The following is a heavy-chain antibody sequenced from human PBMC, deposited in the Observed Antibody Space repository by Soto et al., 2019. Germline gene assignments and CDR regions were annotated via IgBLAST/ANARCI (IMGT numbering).Heavy chain of an antibody. D-gene: IGHD2-15*01. CDR1: GFTFSSYA. J-gene: IGHJ6*02. V-gene: IGHV3-23*01. CDR2: ISGSGGST. CDR3: AKVLLGVAATDYYNYGMDV. Sequence: GGSLRLSCAASGFTFSSYAMSWVRQAPGKGLEWVSAISGSGGSTYYADSVKGRFTISRDNSKNTLYLQMNSLRAEDTAVYYCAKVLLGVAATDYYNYGMDVWAQGTTVTVSS.